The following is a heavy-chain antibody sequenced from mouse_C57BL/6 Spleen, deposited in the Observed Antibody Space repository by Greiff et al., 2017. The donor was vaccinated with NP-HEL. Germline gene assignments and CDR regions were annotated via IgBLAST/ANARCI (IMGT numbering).Heavy chain of an antibody. D-gene: IGHD2-1*01. CDR2: IHPNSGST. V-gene: IGHV1-64*01. J-gene: IGHJ3*01. CDR3: ASPYGNYAFAY. Sequence: VQLQQPGAELVKPGASVKLSCKASGYTFTSYWMHWVKQRPGQGLEWIGMIHPNSGSTNYNEKFKSKATLTVDKSSSTAYMQLSSLTSEDSAVYYCASPYGNYAFAYWGQGTLVTVSA. CDR1: GYTFTSYW.